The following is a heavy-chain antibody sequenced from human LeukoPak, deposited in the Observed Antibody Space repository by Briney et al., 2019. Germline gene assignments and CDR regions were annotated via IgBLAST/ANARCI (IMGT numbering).Heavy chain of an antibody. CDR3: ARARGKNNSGYYVSGYFDY. CDR1: GDSISSSSYY. J-gene: IGHJ4*02. Sequence: PSETLSLTCTVSGDSISSSSYYWGWIRQPPGKGLEWIGSIYYSGSTYYNPSLKSRVTISVDTSKKQFSLKVNSVTAADTAVYYRARARGKNNSGYYVSGYFDYWGQGTLVIVSS. V-gene: IGHV4-39*01. D-gene: IGHD3-22*01. CDR2: IYYSGST.